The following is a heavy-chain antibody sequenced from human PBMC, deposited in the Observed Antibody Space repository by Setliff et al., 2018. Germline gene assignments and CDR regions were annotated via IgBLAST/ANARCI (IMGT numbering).Heavy chain of an antibody. J-gene: IGHJ4*02. D-gene: IGHD5-12*01. CDR3: ARLDSGYDPDY. CDR1: GGSFSGYY. CDR2: INHSGST. Sequence: SETLSLPCAVYGGSFSGYYWSWIRQPPGKGLEWIGEINHSGSTNYNPSLKSRVTISVDTSKNQFSLKLSSVTAADTAVYYCARLDSGYDPDYWGQGTLVTVSS. V-gene: IGHV4-34*01.